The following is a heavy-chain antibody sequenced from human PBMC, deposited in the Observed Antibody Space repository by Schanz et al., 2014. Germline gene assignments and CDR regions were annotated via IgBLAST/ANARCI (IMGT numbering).Heavy chain of an antibody. V-gene: IGHV3-9*01. CDR1: GFPFNEYG. CDR3: ARGIITMVRGGDVGAFDI. D-gene: IGHD3-10*01. CDR2: ISWNSGSI. Sequence: EVQLVESGGGLVQPGRSLRLSCAASGFPFNEYGMLWVRQAPGKGLEWVSSISWNSGSIDYADSVKGRFTISRDNSKNALYLQMDSLRAEDTAVYYCARGIITMVRGGDVGAFDIWGQGTMGTVSS. J-gene: IGHJ3*02.